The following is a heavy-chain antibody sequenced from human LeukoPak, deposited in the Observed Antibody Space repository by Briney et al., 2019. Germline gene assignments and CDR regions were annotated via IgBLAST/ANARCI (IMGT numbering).Heavy chain of an antibody. Sequence: PGGSLRLSCAASGFTFSSYSMNWVSQAPGKGLEWVSSISSSSSYIYYADSVKGRFTISRDNAKNSLYLQMNSLRAEDTAVYYCARVLAPDFDYWGQGTLVTVSS. CDR2: ISSSSSYI. V-gene: IGHV3-21*01. CDR3: ARVLAPDFDY. J-gene: IGHJ4*02. CDR1: GFTFSSYS.